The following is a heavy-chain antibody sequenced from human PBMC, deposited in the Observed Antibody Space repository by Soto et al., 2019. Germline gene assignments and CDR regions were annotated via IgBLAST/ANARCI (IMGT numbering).Heavy chain of an antibody. V-gene: IGHV3-23*01. Sequence: LRLSCAASGFKFSNCAMSWVRQAPGKGLEWVSLISATGGGTYYADSVKGRFTISRDNSHNTLYLQVHSLTAEDTAVYYCAKDRRAGGNSAFYFDFWGQGA. D-gene: IGHD3-16*01. CDR3: AKDRRAGGNSAFYFDF. CDR2: ISATGGGT. CDR1: GFKFSNCA. J-gene: IGHJ4*02.